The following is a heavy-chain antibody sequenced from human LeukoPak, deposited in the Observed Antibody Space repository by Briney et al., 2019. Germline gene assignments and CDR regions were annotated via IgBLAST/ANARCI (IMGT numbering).Heavy chain of an antibody. V-gene: IGHV3-74*01. CDR1: GFTFSSYA. Sequence: GGSLRLSCAASGFTFSSYAMSWVRQAPGKGPVWVSRISGDGSTSNYADSVKGRFTISRDNAKNTLYLQMNSLRGEDTAVYYCTRALRSKWGDVWGQGTTVIVSS. D-gene: IGHD3-3*01. J-gene: IGHJ6*02. CDR3: TRALRSKWGDV. CDR2: ISGDGSTS.